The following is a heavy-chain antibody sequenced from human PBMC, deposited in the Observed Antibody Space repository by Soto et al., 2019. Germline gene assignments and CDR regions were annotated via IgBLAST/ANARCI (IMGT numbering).Heavy chain of an antibody. V-gene: IGHV4-34*01. J-gene: IGHJ5*02. D-gene: IGHD5-12*01. CDR2: INHSGST. CDR3: ARGRGIPIVATILYWFDP. CDR1: GGSLSGYY. Sequence: SETLSLTCVVSGGSLSGYYWSWIRQPPGKGLEWIGEINHSGSTNYNPSLRSRVTISVDTSKNQFSLKLSSVTAADTAVYYCARGRGIPIVATILYWFDPWGQGTLVTVSS.